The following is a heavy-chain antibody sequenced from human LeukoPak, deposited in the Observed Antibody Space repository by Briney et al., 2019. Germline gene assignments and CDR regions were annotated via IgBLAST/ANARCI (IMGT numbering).Heavy chain of an antibody. Sequence: GGSLRLSCAASGFTFSSYWMSWVRQAPGKGLEWVANIKQDGSEKYYVDSVKGRFTISRDNAKNSLYLQMNSLRAEDTAVYYCARQNYWSSTSCYAFDYWGQGTLVTVSS. J-gene: IGHJ4*02. CDR1: GFTFSSYW. CDR3: ARQNYWSSTSCYAFDY. D-gene: IGHD2-2*01. V-gene: IGHV3-7*01. CDR2: IKQDGSEK.